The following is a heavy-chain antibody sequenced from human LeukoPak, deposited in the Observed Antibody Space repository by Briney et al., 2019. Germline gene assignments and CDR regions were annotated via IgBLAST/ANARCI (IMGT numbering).Heavy chain of an antibody. CDR2: MTPNSGNT. Sequence: GPVKVSCKASGYTFTSYGIIWVRQAPGQGLGWMGFMTPNSGNTGYAQRFQGRVTMTGSTSISTAYMELSSLRSEDTAVYFCTRGDYWGQGTLVTVSS. CDR3: TRGDY. CDR1: GYTFTSYG. V-gene: IGHV1-8*02. J-gene: IGHJ4*02.